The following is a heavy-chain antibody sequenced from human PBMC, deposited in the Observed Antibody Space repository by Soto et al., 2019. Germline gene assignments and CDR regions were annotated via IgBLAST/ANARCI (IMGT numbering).Heavy chain of an antibody. CDR2: NSANNGNT. J-gene: IGHJ3*02. Sequence: QVQLVQSGAEVKKPGASVKVSCKAFGYTFTNYGISWVRQARGQGLEWMGWNSANNGNTNYAQKFQARVTMTTDTATSTAYMELRRLRSDDTAVYYCAREPVIWRGVPADAGVDIWGQGTVVIVSS. CDR3: AREPVIWRGVPADAGVDI. D-gene: IGHD2-8*02. CDR1: GYTFTNYG. V-gene: IGHV1-18*01.